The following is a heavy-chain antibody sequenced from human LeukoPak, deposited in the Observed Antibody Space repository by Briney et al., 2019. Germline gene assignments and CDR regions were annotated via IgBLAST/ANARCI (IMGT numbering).Heavy chain of an antibody. CDR3: AKGKQWLIPNWFDP. CDR1: GFTFSSYS. V-gene: IGHV3-23*01. CDR2: ISGSGSST. D-gene: IGHD6-19*01. Sequence: GGSLRLSCAASGFTFSSYSMSWVRQTPGKGLEWVSSISGSGSSTNYADSVKGRFTISRDNSKNTLHLQMNSLRADDTAVYYCAKGKQWLIPNWFDPWGQGTLVTVSS. J-gene: IGHJ5*02.